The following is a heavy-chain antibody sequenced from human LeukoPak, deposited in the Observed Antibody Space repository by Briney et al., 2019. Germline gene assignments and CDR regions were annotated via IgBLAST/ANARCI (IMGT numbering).Heavy chain of an antibody. CDR2: IYYSGTT. Sequence: SETLSLTCIVSGGSISSTTYYWGWIRQPPGKRLEWIGSIYYSGTTYYNPSLKSRVTISADTSKNQFSLDLTSVTAADTAVYYCARHADRGRVVTAFDSWGQGSLVIVSS. J-gene: IGHJ4*02. CDR1: GGSISSTTYY. V-gene: IGHV4-39*01. CDR3: ARHADRGRVVTAFDS. D-gene: IGHD2-21*02.